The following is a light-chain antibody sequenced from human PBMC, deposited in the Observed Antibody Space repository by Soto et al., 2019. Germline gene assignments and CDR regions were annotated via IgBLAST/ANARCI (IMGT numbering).Light chain of an antibody. V-gene: IGKV3-20*01. Sequence: EIVLTQAPGTLSLSPGERATLSCRANQSVSSSYLAWYQQKPGQAPRLLIYGASSRATGIPDRFSGSGSGTDFTLTISRLEPEDFAVYYCQQYDSSPLTFGGGTKVEIK. CDR3: QQYDSSPLT. CDR1: QSVSSSY. CDR2: GAS. J-gene: IGKJ4*01.